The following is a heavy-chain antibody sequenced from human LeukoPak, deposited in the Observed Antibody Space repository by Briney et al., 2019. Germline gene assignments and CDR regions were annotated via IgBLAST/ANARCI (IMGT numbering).Heavy chain of an antibody. J-gene: IGHJ4*02. V-gene: IGHV3-48*03. CDR1: GFTFSTYE. Sequence: PGGSLRLSCATSGFTFSTYEMNCVRQAPGKGLEWLSYISSSGSTVYYADSVRGRFTISRDNAKNSLYLQLDSLRAEDTAFYYCARVQVTVTTLDYWGQGTLVTVSS. CDR2: ISSSGSTV. CDR3: ARVQVTVTTLDY. D-gene: IGHD4-17*01.